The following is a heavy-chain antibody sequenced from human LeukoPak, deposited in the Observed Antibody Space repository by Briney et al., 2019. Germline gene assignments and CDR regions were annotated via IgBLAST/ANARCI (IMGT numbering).Heavy chain of an antibody. J-gene: IGHJ4*02. CDR3: ARLDGSGSYSLDY. CDR2: IYYSGST. Sequence: SETLSLTCTVSGGSISSSSYYWSWIRQPPGKGLEWIGSIYYSGSTYYNPSLKSRVTISVDTSKNQFSLKLSSVTAADTAVYYCARLDGSGSYSLDYWGQGTLVTVSS. D-gene: IGHD3-10*01. V-gene: IGHV4-39*01. CDR1: GGSISSSSYY.